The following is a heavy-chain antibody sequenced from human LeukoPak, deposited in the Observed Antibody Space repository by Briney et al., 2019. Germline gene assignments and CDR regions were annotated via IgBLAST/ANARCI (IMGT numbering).Heavy chain of an antibody. CDR3: ARWKAARPYYYYGMDV. V-gene: IGHV4-34*01. J-gene: IGHJ6*02. CDR1: GGSFSGYY. CDR2: INHSGST. D-gene: IGHD6-6*01. Sequence: SETLSLTCAVYGGSFSGYYWSWIRQPPGKGLERIGEINHSGSTNYNPSLKSRVTISVDTSKNQFSLKLSSVTAADTAVYYCARWKAARPYYYYGMDVWGHGTTVTVSS.